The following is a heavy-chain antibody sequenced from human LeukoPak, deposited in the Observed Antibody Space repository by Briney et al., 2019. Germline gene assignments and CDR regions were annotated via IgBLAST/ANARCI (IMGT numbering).Heavy chain of an antibody. Sequence: PSETLSLTCTVSGGSISSSSYYWGWIRQPPGKGLEWIGSIYYSGSTYYNPSLKSRVTISVDTSKTQFSLKLSSVTAADTAVYYCARTWIPVPFDYWAREPWSPSPQ. CDR3: ARTWIPVPFDY. CDR1: GGSISSSSYY. V-gene: IGHV4-39*01. CDR2: IYYSGST. J-gene: IGHJ4*02. D-gene: IGHD5-18*01.